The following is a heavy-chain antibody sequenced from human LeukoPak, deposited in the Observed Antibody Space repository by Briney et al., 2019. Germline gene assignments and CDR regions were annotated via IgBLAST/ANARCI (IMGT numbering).Heavy chain of an antibody. V-gene: IGHV3-23*01. Sequence: GGSLRLSCAASGFTFSSYAMNWVRQAPGKGLEWVSAISGSGGSTYYADSVKGRFTISRDNSKNTLYLQLNSLRAADTAAYYCAKAGSIRFDYWGQGTLVTVSS. CDR1: GFTFSSYA. D-gene: IGHD3-3*02. CDR3: AKAGSIRFDY. J-gene: IGHJ4*02. CDR2: ISGSGGST.